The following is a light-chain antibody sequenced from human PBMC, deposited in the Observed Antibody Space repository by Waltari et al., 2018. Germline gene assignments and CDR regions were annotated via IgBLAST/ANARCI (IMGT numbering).Light chain of an antibody. V-gene: IGKV3-20*01. J-gene: IGKJ1*01. CDR3: QHYVGLRVT. CDR2: GAS. CDR1: RRVVRS. Sequence: EIVLTQSPGTLSLSPGERATLSCWARRRVVRSLAWYQQQRSQAPRLLIYGASTRATGVADRFSGSGSGTDFSFTISRLEPEDFAVYVCQHYVGLRVTFGQGSKVEI.